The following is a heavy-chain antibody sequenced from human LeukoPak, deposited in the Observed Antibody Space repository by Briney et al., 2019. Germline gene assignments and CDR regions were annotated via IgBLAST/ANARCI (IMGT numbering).Heavy chain of an antibody. CDR1: GYTFTSYG. D-gene: IGHD4/OR15-4a*01. V-gene: IGHV1-69*13. CDR2: IVPIFGLA. Sequence: ASVKVSCKASGYTFTSYGISWVRQAPGQGLEWMGGIVPIFGLANYAPKFQGRVAITADESTNTAYMELTSLTFEDTALYYCAGSKRGAPYYYYMDFWGIGITVTVSS. J-gene: IGHJ6*03. CDR3: AGSKRGAPYYYYMDF.